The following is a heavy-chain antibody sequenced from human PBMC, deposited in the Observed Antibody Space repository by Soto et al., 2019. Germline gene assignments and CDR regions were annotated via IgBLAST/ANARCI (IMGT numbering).Heavy chain of an antibody. CDR1: GYTFTSYA. CDR2: INAGNGNT. J-gene: IGHJ6*02. Sequence: ASVKVSCKASGYTFTSYAMHWVRQAPGQSLEWMGWINAGNGNTKYSQKLQDRVTMTTDTSTSTAYMELRSLRSDDTAVYYCASSYYRSGTPYYYGMDVWGQGTTVTVS. D-gene: IGHD3-10*01. V-gene: IGHV1-3*01. CDR3: ASSYYRSGTPYYYGMDV.